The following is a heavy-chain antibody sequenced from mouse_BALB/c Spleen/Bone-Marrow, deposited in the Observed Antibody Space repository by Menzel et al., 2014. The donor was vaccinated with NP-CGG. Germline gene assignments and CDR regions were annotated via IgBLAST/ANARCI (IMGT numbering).Heavy chain of an antibody. V-gene: IGHV5-9-2*01. CDR2: ISGGGSYT. D-gene: IGHD2-1*01. CDR1: GFTFSSYG. CDR3: ARQNGNYGYYYAMDY. Sequence: EVQLQESGGGLVKPGGSLKLSCAASGFTFSSYGMSWVRRTPEKRLEWVATISGGGSYTYYPDSVKGRFTISRDNAKNNLYLQMSSLRSEDTALYYCARQNGNYGYYYAMDYWGQGTSVTVSS. J-gene: IGHJ4*01.